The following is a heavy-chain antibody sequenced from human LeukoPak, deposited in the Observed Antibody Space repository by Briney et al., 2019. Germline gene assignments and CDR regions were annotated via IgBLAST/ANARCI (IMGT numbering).Heavy chain of an antibody. Sequence: ASVKVSCKASGYSFTSHYMHWVRQAPGKGLEWMGGFDPEDGETIYAQKFQGRVTMTEDTSTDTAYMELSSLRSEDTAVYYCARRAGAYSHPYDYWGQGTLVTVSS. D-gene: IGHD4/OR15-4a*01. CDR2: FDPEDGET. CDR3: ARRAGAYSHPYDY. V-gene: IGHV1-24*01. CDR1: GYSFTSHY. J-gene: IGHJ4*02.